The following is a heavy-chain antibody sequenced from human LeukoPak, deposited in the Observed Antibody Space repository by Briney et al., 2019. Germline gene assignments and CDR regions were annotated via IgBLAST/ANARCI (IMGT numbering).Heavy chain of an antibody. CDR3: ARGRRISSGYLPFDY. V-gene: IGHV1-8*01. CDR1: GYTFTSYD. D-gene: IGHD3-22*01. Sequence: ASVKVSCKAFGYTFTSYDINWVRQATGQGLEWMGWMNPNSGNTGYPQKFQGRVTMTRNTSISTAYMELSSLRSEDTAVYYCARGRRISSGYLPFDYWGQGTLVTVSS. J-gene: IGHJ4*02. CDR2: MNPNSGNT.